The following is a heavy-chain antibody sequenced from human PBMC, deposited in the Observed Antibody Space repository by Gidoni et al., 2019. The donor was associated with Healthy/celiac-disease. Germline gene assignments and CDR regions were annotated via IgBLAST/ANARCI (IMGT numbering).Heavy chain of an antibody. D-gene: IGHD3-22*01. Sequence: QLQLQESGPGLVKPSETLSLTCPVSAGSISSSSYYWGWIRQPPGKGLEWIGSIYYSGSTYYNPSLKSRVTKSVDTSKNQFSLKLSSVTAADTAVYYCARQCSADYYDSSGYYRGEFDDWGQGTLVTVSS. J-gene: IGHJ4*02. CDR1: AGSISSSSYY. V-gene: IGHV4-39*01. CDR3: ARQCSADYYDSSGYYRGEFDD. CDR2: IYYSGST.